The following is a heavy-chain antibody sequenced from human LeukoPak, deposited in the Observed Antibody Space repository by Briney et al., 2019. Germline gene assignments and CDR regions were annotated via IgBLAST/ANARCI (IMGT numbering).Heavy chain of an antibody. D-gene: IGHD2-8*01. CDR2: TNLNGGGT. J-gene: IGHJ6*03. V-gene: IGHV1-2*02. CDR1: GYTLTSYY. Sequence: GASVKVSCKASGYTLTSYYLHWVRQAPGQGLEWLGWTNLNGGGTLSAQKFQGRVTMTRDASISTAYMELSGLRSDDTAVYYCATRCTNGVCYKAYYMDVWGKGTTVTVSS. CDR3: ATRCTNGVCYKAYYMDV.